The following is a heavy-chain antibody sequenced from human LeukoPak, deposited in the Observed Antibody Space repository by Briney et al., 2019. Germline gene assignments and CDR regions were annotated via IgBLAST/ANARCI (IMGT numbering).Heavy chain of an antibody. CDR1: GFTFSSYA. Sequence: PGGSLRLSCAAYGFTFSSYAMSWVRQAPGKGLEWVSAISGSGGSTYYADSVKGRFTISRDNSKNTLYLQMNSLRAEDTAVYYCAKGTDYGGNSYFDYWGQGTLVTVSS. CDR2: ISGSGGST. V-gene: IGHV3-23*01. D-gene: IGHD4-23*01. J-gene: IGHJ4*02. CDR3: AKGTDYGGNSYFDY.